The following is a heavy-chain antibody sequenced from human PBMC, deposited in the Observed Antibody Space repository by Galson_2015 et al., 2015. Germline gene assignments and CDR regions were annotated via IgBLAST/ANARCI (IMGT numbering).Heavy chain of an antibody. J-gene: IGHJ6*02. D-gene: IGHD1-26*01. V-gene: IGHV4-31*03. CDR2: IHNSGGS. Sequence: TLSLTCTVSGDSISSGDYYWAWVRQFPGKALEWIGYIHNSGGSYYNPSLKSRVTISSHTSKKQFSLKLSSVTAADTALYYCARDYYHSPLSMDVWGQGATVTVSS. CDR3: ARDYYHSPLSMDV. CDR1: GDSISSGDYY.